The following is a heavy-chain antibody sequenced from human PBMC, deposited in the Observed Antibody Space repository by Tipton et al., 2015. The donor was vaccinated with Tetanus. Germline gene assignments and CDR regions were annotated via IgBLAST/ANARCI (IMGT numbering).Heavy chain of an antibody. Sequence: SLRLSCAASGFTFSSYAMHWVRQAPGKGLEWVAVISYDGSNKYYADSVKGRFTISRDNSKNTLYLQMNSLRAEDTAAYYCARESGGWHYDYYYGMDVWGQGPTVPVSS. D-gene: IGHD6-19*01. CDR3: ARESGGWHYDYYYGMDV. V-gene: IGHV3-30*04. J-gene: IGHJ6*02. CDR1: GFTFSSYA. CDR2: ISYDGSNK.